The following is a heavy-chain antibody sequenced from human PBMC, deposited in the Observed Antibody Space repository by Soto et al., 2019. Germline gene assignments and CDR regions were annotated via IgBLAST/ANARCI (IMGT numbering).Heavy chain of an antibody. D-gene: IGHD6-6*01. Sequence: EVQLLESGGGLVQPGGSLRLSCAASGFTFTTYAMSWVRQAPGKGLEWVSAISGSGGSTYYTDSVKGRFTISRDNPTHTLYLQINRLRAEDTAVYYCAKNGDTTFSSSSHWGQGTLVTVSS. J-gene: IGHJ4*02. CDR2: ISGSGGST. CDR3: AKNGDTTFSSSSH. V-gene: IGHV3-23*01. CDR1: GFTFTTYA.